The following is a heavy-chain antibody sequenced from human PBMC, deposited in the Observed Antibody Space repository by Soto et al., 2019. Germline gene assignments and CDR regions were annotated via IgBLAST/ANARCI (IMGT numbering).Heavy chain of an antibody. CDR2: INHSGST. D-gene: IGHD6-13*01. J-gene: IGHJ4*02. V-gene: IGHV4-34*01. Sequence: QVQLQQWGAGLLKPSETLSLTCAVYGGSFSGYYWSWIRQPPGKGLEWIGEINHSGSTNYNPSLMSRVTKSVDTSKNQFSLKLSSVTAADTAVYYCARVIPIAAKLDYWGQGTLVTVSS. CDR3: ARVIPIAAKLDY. CDR1: GGSFSGYY.